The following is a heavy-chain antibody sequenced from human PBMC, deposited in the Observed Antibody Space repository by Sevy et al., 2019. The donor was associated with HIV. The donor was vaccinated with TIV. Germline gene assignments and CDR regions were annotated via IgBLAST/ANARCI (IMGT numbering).Heavy chain of an antibody. J-gene: IGHJ6*02. CDR2: VSYHGRNK. D-gene: IGHD4-17*01. V-gene: IGHV3-30*18. CDR1: GFTFSSYG. Sequence: GVSLRLSCAGSGFTFSSYGVHWVRQTPGKGLEWVAFVSYHGRNKFYADSVKGRFTISRDNSNNTLYLQMNSLRPEDTAVYYCAKDQEKGDYGDYYHYYGMDVRGQGTTVTVSS. CDR3: AKDQEKGDYGDYYHYYGMDV.